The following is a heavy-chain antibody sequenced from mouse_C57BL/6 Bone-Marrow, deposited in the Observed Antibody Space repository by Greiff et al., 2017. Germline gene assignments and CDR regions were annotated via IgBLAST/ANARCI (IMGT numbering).Heavy chain of an antibody. V-gene: IGHV1-63*01. Sequence: QVQLQQSGAELVRPGTSVKMSCKASGYTFTNYWIGWAKQRPGHGLEWIGDIYPGGGYTNYNEKFKGKATLTADKSSSTAYMQFSSLTSEDSAIYYCARIVSYREHYAMDYWGQGTSVTVSS. J-gene: IGHJ4*01. D-gene: IGHD2-14*01. CDR1: GYTFTNYW. CDR3: ARIVSYREHYAMDY. CDR2: IYPGGGYT.